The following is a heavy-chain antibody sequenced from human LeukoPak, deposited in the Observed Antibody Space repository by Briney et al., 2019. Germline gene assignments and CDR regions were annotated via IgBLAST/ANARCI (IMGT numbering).Heavy chain of an antibody. D-gene: IGHD5-24*01. CDR1: GGSISSSSFY. Sequence: SETLSLTCTVSGGSISSSSFYWGWIRQPPGKGLEWIGSIYYSGSTYYNPSLKSRVTISVDTSKNQFSLRLSSVTAADTAVYYCARGWGDGYNYHYFDYWGQGTLVTVSS. V-gene: IGHV4-39*01. CDR3: ARGWGDGYNYHYFDY. J-gene: IGHJ4*02. CDR2: IYYSGST.